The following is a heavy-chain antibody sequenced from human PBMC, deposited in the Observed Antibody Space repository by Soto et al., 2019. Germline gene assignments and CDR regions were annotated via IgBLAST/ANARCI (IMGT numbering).Heavy chain of an antibody. V-gene: IGHV3-30*18. Sequence: QVQLVESGGGVVQPGRSLRLSCAASGFTFSSYGMHWVRQAPGKGLEWVAIISYDGNYKYYADSVKGRFTISRDNSKNTLYLQMYSLRAEDTAVYYCGKVSTYYYDSTFDYWGQGTLVTVSS. CDR3: GKVSTYYYDSTFDY. CDR1: GFTFSSYG. CDR2: ISYDGNYK. D-gene: IGHD3-22*01. J-gene: IGHJ4*02.